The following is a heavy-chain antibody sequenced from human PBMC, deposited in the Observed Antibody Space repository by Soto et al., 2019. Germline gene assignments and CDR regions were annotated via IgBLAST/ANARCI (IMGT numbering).Heavy chain of an antibody. CDR2: ISSSSSYI. V-gene: IGHV3-21*01. Sequence: EVQLVESGGGLVKPGGSLRLSCAASGFTFSSYSMNWVRQAPGKGLEWVSSISSSSSYIYYADSVKGRVTISRDNAKNSLYLQMNSLRAEDTPVYYCAAIIVATLVSAFDLWGQGTMVTVSS. CDR3: AAIIVATLVSAFDL. CDR1: GFTFSSYS. D-gene: IGHD5-12*01. J-gene: IGHJ3*01.